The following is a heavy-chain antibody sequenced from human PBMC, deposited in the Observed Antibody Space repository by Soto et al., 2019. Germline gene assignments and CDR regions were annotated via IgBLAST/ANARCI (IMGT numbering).Heavy chain of an antibody. Sequence: EVQLLESGGGLVQPGGSLRLSCAASGFTFRDYGMSWVRQTPGKGLEWVSLITKSGDSTYYADTVKGRFTISRDNSRSTLFLQMDSLRPEYTALYYGVFRHLEAADTLQYLLCFDFWGQGTLVTVPS. V-gene: IGHV3-23*01. J-gene: IGHJ4*02. D-gene: IGHD2-2*02. CDR1: GFTFRDYG. CDR3: VFRHLEAADTLQYLLCFDF. CDR2: ITKSGDST.